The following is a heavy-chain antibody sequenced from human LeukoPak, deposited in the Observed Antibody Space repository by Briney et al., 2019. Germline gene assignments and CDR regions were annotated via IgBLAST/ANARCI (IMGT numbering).Heavy chain of an antibody. CDR3: AKDISSAARPYCFDY. J-gene: IGHJ4*02. CDR2: ISWNSGSI. D-gene: IGHD6-6*01. Sequence: GGSLRLSCAASGFTFDDYAMHWVRQAPGKGLEWVSGISWNSGSIGYADSVKGRFTISRDNAKNSLYLQMNSLRAEDTALYYCAKDISSAARPYCFDYWGQGTLVTVSS. CDR1: GFTFDDYA. V-gene: IGHV3-9*01.